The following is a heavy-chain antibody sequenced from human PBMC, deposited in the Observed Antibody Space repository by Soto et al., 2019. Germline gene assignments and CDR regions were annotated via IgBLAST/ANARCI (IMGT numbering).Heavy chain of an antibody. V-gene: IGHV1-69*13. CDR3: AGTPKYYYDSSGYYLGVNWFDP. CDR2: IIPIFGTA. J-gene: IGHJ5*02. Sequence: GASVKVSCKASGGTFSSYAISWVRQAPGQGLEWMGGIIPIFGTANYAQKFQGRVTITADESTSTAYMELSSLRSEDTAVYYCAGTPKYYYDSSGYYLGVNWFDPWGQGTLVTVSS. D-gene: IGHD3-22*01. CDR1: GGTFSSYA.